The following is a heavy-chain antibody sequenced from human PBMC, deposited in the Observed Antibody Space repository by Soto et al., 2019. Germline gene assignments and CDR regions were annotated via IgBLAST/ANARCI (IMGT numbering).Heavy chain of an antibody. CDR1: GDSISSRSYY. J-gene: IGHJ6*03. CDR2: ISYTGNT. Sequence: LQESGPGLVKPSETLSLTCSVFGDSISSRSYYWAWIRRPPGMGLEWIASISYTGNTYYNPSLTRRAAISGDTSTNQFSLKLSFVTAAYTAVYYCARFSWYDGDSITNYYMDFWGNGATVTVSS. V-gene: IGHV4-39*01. CDR3: ARFSWYDGDSITNYYMDF. D-gene: IGHD6-13*01.